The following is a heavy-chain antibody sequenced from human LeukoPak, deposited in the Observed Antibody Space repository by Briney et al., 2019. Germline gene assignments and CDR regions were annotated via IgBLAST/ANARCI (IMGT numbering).Heavy chain of an antibody. Sequence: PGGSLRLSRAASGFTVSSSYMSRVRQAPGKGLEWVSLIYSAGSTYYADSVKGRFTISRDNSKNTLYLQMNSLRAEDTAVYYCARKTPRFGDYDYWGQGTLVTVSS. CDR1: GFTVSSSY. D-gene: IGHD2-15*01. CDR3: ARKTPRFGDYDY. J-gene: IGHJ4*02. CDR2: IYSAGST. V-gene: IGHV3-66*01.